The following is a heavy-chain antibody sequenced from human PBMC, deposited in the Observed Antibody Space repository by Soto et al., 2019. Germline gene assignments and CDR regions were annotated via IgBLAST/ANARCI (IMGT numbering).Heavy chain of an antibody. V-gene: IGHV4-61*08. Sequence: PSETLSLTCTVSGGSISSGGYYWSWIRQPPGKGLEWIGYIYYSGSTNYNPSLKSRVTISVDTSKNQFSLKLSSVTAADTAVYYCARGTKDSETPFDYWGQGTLVTVSS. CDR3: ARGTKDSETPFDY. J-gene: IGHJ4*02. CDR1: GGSISSGGYY. D-gene: IGHD2-15*01. CDR2: IYYSGST.